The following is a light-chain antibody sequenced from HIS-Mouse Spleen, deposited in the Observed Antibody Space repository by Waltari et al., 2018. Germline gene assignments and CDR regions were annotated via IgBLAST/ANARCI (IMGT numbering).Light chain of an antibody. Sequence: SYELTQPPSVSASPVHTARITCSGTSLPKKYAYWYQQKSGQAPVLVIYEDSKRPSGIPERFSGSSSGTMATLTISGAQVEDEADYYCYSTDSSGNHRVFGGGTKLTVL. CDR3: YSTDSSGNHRV. J-gene: IGLJ2*01. CDR2: EDS. V-gene: IGLV3-10*01. CDR1: SLPKKY.